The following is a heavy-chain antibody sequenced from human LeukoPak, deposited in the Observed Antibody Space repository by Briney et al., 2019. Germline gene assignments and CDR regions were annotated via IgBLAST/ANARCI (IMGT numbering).Heavy chain of an antibody. V-gene: IGHV1-69*13. J-gene: IGHJ4*02. CDR2: IIPIFGTA. CDR1: GGTFGSYA. CDR3: ARGVHVGGWTPEESYYFDY. Sequence: SVKVSCKASGGTFGSYAISWVRQAPGQGLEWMGGIIPIFGTANYAQKFQGRVTITADESTSTAYMELSSLRSEDTAVYYCARGVHVGGWTPEESYYFDYWGQGTLVTVSS. D-gene: IGHD6-19*01.